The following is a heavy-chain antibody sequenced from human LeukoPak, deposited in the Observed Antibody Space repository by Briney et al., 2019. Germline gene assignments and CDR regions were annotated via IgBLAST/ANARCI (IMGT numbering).Heavy chain of an antibody. Sequence: GALRLSCAACGFAFSTYTMNWARQAPGKGLEWVASINSGGTTTHYAFSVKGRFTISRDNAQNVLYLQMNGLRGDDAALYCCLRGDSRDFWGQGTLVTVSS. CDR2: INSGGTTT. J-gene: IGHJ4*02. CDR1: GFAFSTYT. V-gene: IGHV3-21*06. CDR3: LRGDSRDF. D-gene: IGHD3-22*01.